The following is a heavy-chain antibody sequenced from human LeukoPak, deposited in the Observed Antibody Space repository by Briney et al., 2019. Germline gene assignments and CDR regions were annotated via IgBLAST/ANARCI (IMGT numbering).Heavy chain of an antibody. Sequence: ASVKVSCKASGGTFSSYAISWVRQAPGQGLVWMGGIIPIFGTANYAQKFQGRVTITADESTSTAYMELSSLRSEDTAVYYCLASPGYCSSTSCYMIDYWGQGTLVTVSS. CDR2: IIPIFGTA. J-gene: IGHJ4*02. D-gene: IGHD2-2*02. CDR1: GGTFSSYA. CDR3: LASPGYCSSTSCYMIDY. V-gene: IGHV1-69*01.